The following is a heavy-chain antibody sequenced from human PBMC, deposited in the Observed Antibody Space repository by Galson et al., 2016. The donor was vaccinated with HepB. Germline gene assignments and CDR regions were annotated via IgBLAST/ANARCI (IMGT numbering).Heavy chain of an antibody. CDR1: GFTFSTFG. D-gene: IGHD5/OR15-5a*01. CDR3: AKDPRYSVYYGDY. V-gene: IGHV3-30*18. Sequence: SLKLSCAASGFTFSTFGMHWVRQAPGKRLEWVAIISYDGSDTSYAEPVRGRFTISRDNSNNTLDLQMSSLRAEDTALYSCAKDPRYSVYYGDYWGQGTPVTVSS. CDR2: ISYDGSDT. J-gene: IGHJ4*02.